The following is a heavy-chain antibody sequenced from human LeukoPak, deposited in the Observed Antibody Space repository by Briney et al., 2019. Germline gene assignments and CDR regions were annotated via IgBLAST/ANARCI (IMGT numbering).Heavy chain of an antibody. J-gene: IGHJ4*02. D-gene: IGHD2-15*01. CDR1: GYSFTSYW. CDR2: IYTGDSDT. Sequence: GESLKISCKGSGYSFTSYWSAWVRQMPGKGLEWMGTIYTGDSDTRYSPSFQGQVTISADKSISAAYLQWSSLKASDTAMYYCARSSGGSWGDLDYWGQGTLVTVSS. V-gene: IGHV5-51*01. CDR3: ARSSGGSWGDLDY.